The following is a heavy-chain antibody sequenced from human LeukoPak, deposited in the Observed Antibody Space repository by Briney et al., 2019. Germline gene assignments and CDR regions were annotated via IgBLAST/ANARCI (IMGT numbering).Heavy chain of an antibody. Sequence: ASVKVSCKASGYTFTSYGISWVRPAPGQGLEWMGWISAYNGNTNYAQKLQGRVTMTTDTSTSTAYMELRSLRSDDTAVYYCARESKDFWSGYYPLQHWGQGTLVTVSS. V-gene: IGHV1-18*01. CDR1: GYTFTSYG. J-gene: IGHJ1*01. CDR3: ARESKDFWSGYYPLQH. CDR2: ISAYNGNT. D-gene: IGHD3-3*01.